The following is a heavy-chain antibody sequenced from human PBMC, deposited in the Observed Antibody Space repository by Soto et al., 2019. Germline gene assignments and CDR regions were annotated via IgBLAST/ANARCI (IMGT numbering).Heavy chain of an antibody. CDR3: AKGHGPEGGQRPLYNYYGMDV. Sequence: QLVESGGGVVQPGRSLRLSCAVSGFTFTSYGMHWVRQAPGKGLEWLAVISSDGSKQYYSDSVKGRFTISRDNSKNTVYLQMNSLRGDDTAVYYCAKGHGPEGGQRPLYNYYGMDVWGQGTTVTVSS. J-gene: IGHJ6*02. CDR2: ISSDGSKQ. D-gene: IGHD6-25*01. V-gene: IGHV3-30*18. CDR1: GFTFTSYG.